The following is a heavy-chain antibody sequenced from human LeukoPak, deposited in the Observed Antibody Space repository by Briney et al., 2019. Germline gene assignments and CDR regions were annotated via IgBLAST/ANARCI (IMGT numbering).Heavy chain of an antibody. Sequence: SETLSLTCAVYGGSFSGYYWSWIRQHPGKGLEWIGEINHGGSTNYNPSLKSRVTISVDTSKNQFSLKLSSVTAADTAVYYCARGTYYDILTGYFFDYWGQGTLVTVSS. D-gene: IGHD3-9*01. CDR3: ARGTYYDILTGYFFDY. V-gene: IGHV4-34*01. J-gene: IGHJ4*02. CDR1: GGSFSGYY. CDR2: INHGGST.